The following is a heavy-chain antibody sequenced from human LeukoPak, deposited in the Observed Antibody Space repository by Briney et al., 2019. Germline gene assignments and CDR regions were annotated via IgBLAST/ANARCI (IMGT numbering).Heavy chain of an antibody. CDR3: AKDPKLLWCGELLMDY. Sequence: GGSLRLSCAASGFTFSSYAMSWVRQAPGKGLEWVSAISGSGGSTYYADSVKGRFTISRDNSKNTLYLQMNSLRAEDTAVYYCAKDPKLLWCGELLMDYWGQGTLLTVSS. D-gene: IGHD3-10*01. J-gene: IGHJ4*02. CDR2: ISGSGGST. V-gene: IGHV3-23*01. CDR1: GFTFSSYA.